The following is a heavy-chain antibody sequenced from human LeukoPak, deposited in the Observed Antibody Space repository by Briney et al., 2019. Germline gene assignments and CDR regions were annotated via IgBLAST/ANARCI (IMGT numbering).Heavy chain of an antibody. V-gene: IGHV4-59*08. CDR2: IYYSGST. Sequence: SETLSLTCTVSGGSISSYYWSWIRQPPGKGLEWIGYIYYSGSTNYNPFLKSRVTISVDTSKNQFFLKLSSVTAADTAVYYCARQFLPGIAAASYYYYYYGMDVWGQGTTVTVSS. J-gene: IGHJ6*02. D-gene: IGHD6-13*01. CDR3: ARQFLPGIAAASYYYYYYGMDV. CDR1: GGSISSYY.